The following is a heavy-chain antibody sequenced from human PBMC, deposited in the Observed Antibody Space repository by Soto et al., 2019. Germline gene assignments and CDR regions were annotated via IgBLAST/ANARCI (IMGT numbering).Heavy chain of an antibody. V-gene: IGHV1-69*08. J-gene: IGHJ4*02. D-gene: IGHD6-19*01. Sequence: QVQLVQSGAEVKKPGSSMKVSCKASGGTFSSYTISWVRQAPGQGLEWMGRIIPILGIANYAQKFQGRVTITADKSTSTAYMELSSLRSEDTAVYYCARDGSGWYFDYWGQGTLVTVSS. CDR1: GGTFSSYT. CDR2: IIPILGIA. CDR3: ARDGSGWYFDY.